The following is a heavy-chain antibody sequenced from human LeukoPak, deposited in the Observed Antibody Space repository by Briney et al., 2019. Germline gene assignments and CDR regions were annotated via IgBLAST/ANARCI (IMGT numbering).Heavy chain of an antibody. Sequence: ASVKVSCNASGYTFTSYGISWVRQAPGQGLEWMGWISAYNGNTNYAQKLQGRVTMTTDTSTSTAYMELRSLRSDDTAVYYCARDYYDSSGYYYIYYWGQGTLVTVSS. V-gene: IGHV1-18*01. CDR3: ARDYYDSSGYYYIYY. J-gene: IGHJ4*02. CDR2: ISAYNGNT. CDR1: GYTFTSYG. D-gene: IGHD3-22*01.